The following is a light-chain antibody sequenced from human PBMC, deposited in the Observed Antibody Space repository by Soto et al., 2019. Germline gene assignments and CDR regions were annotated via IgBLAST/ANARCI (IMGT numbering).Light chain of an antibody. J-gene: IGLJ3*02. CDR2: QDS. V-gene: IGLV3-1*01. Sequence: SYELTHPPAVSVSPGQPASITCSGDKLGDKYACWYQQKPGQSPVLVIYQDSKRPSGIPERFSGSNSGNTATLTISGTQAMDEADYYCQAWDSSTEVFGGGTKLTVL. CDR3: QAWDSSTEV. CDR1: KLGDKY.